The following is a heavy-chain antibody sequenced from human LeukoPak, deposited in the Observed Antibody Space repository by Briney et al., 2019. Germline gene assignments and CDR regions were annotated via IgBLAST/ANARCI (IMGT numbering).Heavy chain of an antibody. J-gene: IGHJ4*02. V-gene: IGHV3-74*01. CDR2: FTSDGNSM. CDR3: ARAQVGTPTDC. D-gene: IGHD1-26*01. Sequence: GGSLRLSCAASGFTLSSYTMYWVRQAPGRGLVWVARFTSDGNSMTYADFVRGRFTVSRDIAKNTLYLQMNSLRAEDTAVYYCARAQVGTPTDCWGQGTLVTVSS. CDR1: GFTLSSYT.